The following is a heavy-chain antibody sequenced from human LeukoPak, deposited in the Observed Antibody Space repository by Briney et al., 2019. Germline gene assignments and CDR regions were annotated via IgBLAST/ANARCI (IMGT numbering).Heavy chain of an antibody. CDR2: IIPIFGTA. CDR1: GGTFSSYA. CDR3: ARSPSGYYYDSSGYYYFFDY. Sequence: SVRVSCKASGGTFSSYAISWVRQAPGQGLEWMGGIIPIFGTANYAQKFQGRVTITTDESTSTAYMELSSLRSEDTAVYYCARSPSGYYYDSSGYYYFFDYWGQGTLVTVSS. V-gene: IGHV1-69*05. D-gene: IGHD3-22*01. J-gene: IGHJ4*02.